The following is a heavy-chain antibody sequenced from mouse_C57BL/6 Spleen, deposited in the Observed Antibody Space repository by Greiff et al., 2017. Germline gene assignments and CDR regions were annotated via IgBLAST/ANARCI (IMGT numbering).Heavy chain of an antibody. CDR2: INPNNGGT. CDR3: ARARAYDYDEAWFAY. CDR1: GYTFTDYY. V-gene: IGHV1-26*01. J-gene: IGHJ3*01. Sequence: VQLQQSGPELVKPGASVKISCKASGYTFTDYYMNWVKQSHGKSLEWIGDINPNNGGTSYNQKFKGKATLTVDKSSSTAYMELRSLTSEDSAVYYCARARAYDYDEAWFAYWGQGTLVTVSA. D-gene: IGHD2-4*01.